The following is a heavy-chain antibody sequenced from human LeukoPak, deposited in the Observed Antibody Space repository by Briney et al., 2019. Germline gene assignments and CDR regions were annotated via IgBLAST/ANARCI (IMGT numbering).Heavy chain of an antibody. J-gene: IGHJ6*03. CDR3: ASSAAADYYYYYMDV. D-gene: IGHD6-13*01. CDR2: ISAYNGNT. V-gene: IGHV1-18*01. Sequence: ASVKVSCKASGYTFTSYGISWVRQAPGQGLEWMGWISAYNGNTNYAQKLQGRVTMTTDTSTSAAYVELRSLRSDDTAVYYCASSAAADYYYYYMDVWGKGTTVTVSS. CDR1: GYTFTSYG.